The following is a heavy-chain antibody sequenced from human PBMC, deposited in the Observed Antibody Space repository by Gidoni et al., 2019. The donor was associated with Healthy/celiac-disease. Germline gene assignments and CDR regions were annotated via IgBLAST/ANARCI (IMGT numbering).Heavy chain of an antibody. V-gene: IGHV1-46*01. Sequence: QVQLVQSGAEVKKPGASVKVSCKASGYTFTSYYMPWVRQAPGQGLEWMGIINPSGGSTSYAQKFQGRVTMTRDTSTSTVYMELSSLRSEDTAVYYCAKGSSSEGFDYWGQGTLVTVSS. CDR1: GYTFTSYY. CDR2: INPSGGST. D-gene: IGHD6-6*01. J-gene: IGHJ4*02. CDR3: AKGSSSEGFDY.